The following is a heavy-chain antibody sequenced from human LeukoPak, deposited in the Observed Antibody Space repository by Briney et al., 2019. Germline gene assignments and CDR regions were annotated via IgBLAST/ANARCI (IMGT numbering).Heavy chain of an antibody. CDR2: ISASGGTT. CDR1: GFTFSNSA. J-gene: IGHJ5*02. Sequence: GGSLRLSCAVSGFTFSNSAMSWVRQAPGKGLEWVSAISASGGTTYYADSVMGRFTISRDNSKNTLYLQMNSLRVEDTAAYYCAKDSWGQGTLVTVSS. CDR3: AKDS. V-gene: IGHV3-23*01.